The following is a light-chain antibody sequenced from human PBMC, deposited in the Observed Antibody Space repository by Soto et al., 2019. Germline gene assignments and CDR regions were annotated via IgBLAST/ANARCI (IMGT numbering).Light chain of an antibody. Sequence: QSALIQPRSVSGSPGQSVTISCTGTSSDVGTYNYVSWYRQHPGKAPKLMISDVSKRPSGVPDRFSGSKSDNTASLTISGLQAEDEGDYYCCSYAGSYIFVFGTATKLTVL. CDR3: CSYAGSYIFV. J-gene: IGLJ1*01. CDR2: DVS. CDR1: SSDVGTYNY. V-gene: IGLV2-11*01.